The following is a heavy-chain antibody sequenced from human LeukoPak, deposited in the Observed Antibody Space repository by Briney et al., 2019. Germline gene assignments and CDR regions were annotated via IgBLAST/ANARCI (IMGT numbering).Heavy chain of an antibody. V-gene: IGHV3-48*04. CDR3: AELGITMIGGV. Sequence: GGSLRLSCAASGLTFSSYSMNWVRQAPGKGLEWVAYISSFSGTIYYADSVKGRFTISRGNAKNSLYLQMNSLRAEDTAVYYCAELGITMIGGVWGKGTTVTISS. D-gene: IGHD3-10*02. CDR2: ISSFSGTI. CDR1: GLTFSSYS. J-gene: IGHJ6*04.